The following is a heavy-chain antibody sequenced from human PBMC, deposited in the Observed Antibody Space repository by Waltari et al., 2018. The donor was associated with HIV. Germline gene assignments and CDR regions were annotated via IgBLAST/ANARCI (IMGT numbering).Heavy chain of an antibody. CDR3: AREKIIAARSEGLHNWFDP. J-gene: IGHJ5*02. V-gene: IGHV4-34*01. Sequence: QVQLQQWGAGLLKPSETLSLTCAVYGGSFSGYYWSWIRQPPGKGLEWIGEINHSGSTNYNPSLKSRVTISVDTSKNQFSLKLSSVTAADTAVYYCAREKIIAARSEGLHNWFDPWGQGTLVTVSS. CDR1: GGSFSGYY. D-gene: IGHD6-6*01. CDR2: INHSGST.